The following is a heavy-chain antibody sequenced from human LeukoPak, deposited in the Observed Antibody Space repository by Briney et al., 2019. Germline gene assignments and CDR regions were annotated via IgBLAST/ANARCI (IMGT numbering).Heavy chain of an antibody. CDR1: GFVFNNYA. D-gene: IGHD2-8*01. CDR3: AKTRDSGTYGYSFDH. Sequence: GGSLRLSCAASGFVFNNYAMTWVRQAPGKGLEWVSSLTRGLTTYYADSVKGRFITSRDNSKNTLYLQMTSLRAEDTAIYFCAKTRDSGTYGYSFDHWGQGTLVTVSS. CDR2: LTRGLTT. V-gene: IGHV3-23*01. J-gene: IGHJ4*02.